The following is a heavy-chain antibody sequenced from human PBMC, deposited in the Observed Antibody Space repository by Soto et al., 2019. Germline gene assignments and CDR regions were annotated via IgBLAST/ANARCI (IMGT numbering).Heavy chain of an antibody. Sequence: PGKGLEWVSGVTYSGGASYYADSVKGRFTISRDNTKNTLYLQMNSLRAEDMAFHSEDGIRDSVPVSTFLLHRSSDL. V-gene: IGHV3-23*01. D-gene: IGHD3-9*01. J-gene: IGHJ2*01. CDR3: DGIRDSVPVSTFLLHRSSDL. CDR2: VTYSGGAS.